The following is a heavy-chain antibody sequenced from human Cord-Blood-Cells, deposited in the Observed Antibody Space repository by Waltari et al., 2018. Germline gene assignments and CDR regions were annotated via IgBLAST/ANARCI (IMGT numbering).Heavy chain of an antibody. CDR1: GFTFSSYA. J-gene: IGHJ4*02. D-gene: IGHD2-2*01. CDR3: ARDPCSSTSCYYFDY. CDR2: ISYDGSNK. V-gene: IGHV3-30*04. Sequence: QVQLVESGGGVVQPGRSLRLSCAASGFTFSSYAMHRVRQAPGQGLEWVTVISYDGSNKYYADSVKGRFTISRDNSKNTLYLQMNSLRAEDTAVYYCARDPCSSTSCYYFDYWGQGTLVTVSS.